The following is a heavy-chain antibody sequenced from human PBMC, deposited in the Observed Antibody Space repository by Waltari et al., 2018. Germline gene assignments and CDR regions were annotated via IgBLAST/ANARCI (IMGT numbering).Heavy chain of an antibody. V-gene: IGHV4-59*01. Sequence: QVQLQESGPGLVKPSETLSLTCTVSGGSISSYYWSWIRQPPGKGLEWIGYIYYSGSTNYNPSLKSRVTISVDTSKNQCSLKLSSVTAADTAVYYCARVPTPYSGSYYGNYYYYMDVWGKGTTVTVSS. D-gene: IGHD1-26*01. CDR2: IYYSGST. J-gene: IGHJ6*03. CDR3: ARVPTPYSGSYYGNYYYYMDV. CDR1: GGSISSYY.